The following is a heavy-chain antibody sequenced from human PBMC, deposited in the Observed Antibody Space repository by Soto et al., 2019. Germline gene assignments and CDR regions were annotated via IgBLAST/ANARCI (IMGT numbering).Heavy chain of an antibody. CDR1: GYTFTSYA. Sequence: VASVKVSCKASGYTFTSYAMHWVRQAPGQRLEWMGWINAGNGNTKYSQKFQGRVTITRDTSASTAYMELSSLRSEDTAVYYCARTMPGVLYYFDYWGQGTLVTVSS. CDR3: ARTMPGVLYYFDY. D-gene: IGHD2-2*01. V-gene: IGHV1-3*01. J-gene: IGHJ4*02. CDR2: INAGNGNT.